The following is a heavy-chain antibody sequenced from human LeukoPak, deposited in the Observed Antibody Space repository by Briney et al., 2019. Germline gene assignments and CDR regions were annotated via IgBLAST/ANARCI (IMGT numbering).Heavy chain of an antibody. D-gene: IGHD2-15*01. V-gene: IGHV5-51*01. CDR3: ARQEYCSGGSCYTWFDP. CDR2: IYPADSDI. CDR1: GYSISNYW. Sequence: GESLKIYCKGSGYSISNYWIGWVRQMPGKGLEWMGIIYPADSDIRYSPSFQGQVTISADKSISTAYLQWSSLKASDTAMYYCARQEYCSGGSCYTWFDPWGQGTLVTVSS. J-gene: IGHJ5*02.